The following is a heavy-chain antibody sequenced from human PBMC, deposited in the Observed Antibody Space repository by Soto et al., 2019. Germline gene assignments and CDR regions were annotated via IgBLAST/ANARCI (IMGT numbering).Heavy chain of an antibody. J-gene: IGHJ3*02. Sequence: ETLSLTCAVSGYAISSGYYWGWIRQPPGKGLEWIGSIYHSGSTYYNPSLKSRVTISVDTSKNQFSLKLSSVTAADTAVYYCARRIVVATRDAFDIWGKGTRVTVSS. CDR3: ARRIVVATRDAFDI. CDR2: IYHSGST. V-gene: IGHV4-38-2*01. CDR1: GYAISSGYY. D-gene: IGHD3-22*01.